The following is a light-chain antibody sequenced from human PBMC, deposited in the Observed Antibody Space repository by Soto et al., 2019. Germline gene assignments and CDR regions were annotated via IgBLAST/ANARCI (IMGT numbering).Light chain of an antibody. CDR1: QSISSH. Sequence: QMTQSPSSLFASVGDRVTITCRASQSISSHLNWYQQKVGQTPRLLIYAASTLQSEVPPRFSGSGSGTEFTLTISGLQREDFATYYCQQIHSSPLTFGGGTKIQI. J-gene: IGKJ4*01. CDR3: QQIHSSPLT. V-gene: IGKV1-39*01. CDR2: AAS.